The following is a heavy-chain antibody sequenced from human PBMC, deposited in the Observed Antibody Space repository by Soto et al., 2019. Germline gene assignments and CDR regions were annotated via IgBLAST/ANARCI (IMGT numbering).Heavy chain of an antibody. Sequence: GGSLRLSCAASGFTFSSYAMSWVRQAPGKGLEWVSAISGSGGSTYYADSVKGRFTISRDNSKNTLYLQMNSLRAEDTAVYYCASRPRNHNILTGYIWGQGTLVTVSS. D-gene: IGHD3-9*01. CDR2: ISGSGGST. CDR3: ASRPRNHNILTGYI. V-gene: IGHV3-23*01. J-gene: IGHJ4*02. CDR1: GFTFSSYA.